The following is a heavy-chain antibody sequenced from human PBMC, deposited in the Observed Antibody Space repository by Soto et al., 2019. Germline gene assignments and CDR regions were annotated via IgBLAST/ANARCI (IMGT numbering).Heavy chain of an antibody. CDR3: ARGGFSGSGSFIQGDY. Sequence: EVQLVESGGGLVQPGGSLRLSCAASGFTFSSYWMHWVRQAPGKGLVWVSRIKSDGSNINNADSVKGRFTISRDNAKNTLYLQMNRLSAEDTAIYYCARGGFSGSGSFIQGDYWGQGTLVTVSS. V-gene: IGHV3-74*01. D-gene: IGHD3-10*01. CDR1: GFTFSSYW. J-gene: IGHJ4*02. CDR2: IKSDGSNI.